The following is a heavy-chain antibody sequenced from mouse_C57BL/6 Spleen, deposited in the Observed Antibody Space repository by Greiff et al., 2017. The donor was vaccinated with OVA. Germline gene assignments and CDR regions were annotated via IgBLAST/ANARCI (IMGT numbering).Heavy chain of an antibody. CDR2: INPNNGGT. D-gene: IGHD1-1*01. J-gene: IGHJ2*01. V-gene: IGHV1-26*01. Sequence: VQLQQSGPELVKPGASVKISCKASGYTFTDYYMNWVKQSHGKSLEWIGDINPNNGGTSYNQKFKGKATLTVDKSSSTAYMELRSLTSEDSAVYYCASGDYGRDFDYWGQGTTLTVSS. CDR3: ASGDYGRDFDY. CDR1: GYTFTDYY.